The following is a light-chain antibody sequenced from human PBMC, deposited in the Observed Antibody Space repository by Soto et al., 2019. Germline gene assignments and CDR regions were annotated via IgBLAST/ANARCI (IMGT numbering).Light chain of an antibody. J-gene: IGKJ2*01. CDR1: QSISSW. CDR3: HQYNTYSDT. V-gene: IGKV1-5*03. Sequence: DIQMTQSPSTLSASVGDRVTITCRASQSISSWLAWYQQKPGKAPKLLIYKASTLESGVPSRFSGSGSGTEFTLTISSLQPDDFATYYCHQYNTYSDTFGQGTKLEIK. CDR2: KAS.